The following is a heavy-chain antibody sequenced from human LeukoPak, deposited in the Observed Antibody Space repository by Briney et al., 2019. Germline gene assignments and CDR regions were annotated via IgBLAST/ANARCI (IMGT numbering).Heavy chain of an antibody. Sequence: PGGSLRLSCAASGFTVSSNYISWVRQAPGKGLEWVSVIYSGGSTYCADSVKGRFTISRDDSKNTLFLQMNSLRAEDTAVYYCARAMSYYYGMDVWGQGTTVTVSS. CDR1: GFTVSSNY. CDR3: ARAMSYYYGMDV. J-gene: IGHJ6*02. CDR2: IYSGGST. V-gene: IGHV3-66*01.